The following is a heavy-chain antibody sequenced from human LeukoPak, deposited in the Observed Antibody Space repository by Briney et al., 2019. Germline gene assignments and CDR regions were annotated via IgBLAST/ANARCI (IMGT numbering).Heavy chain of an antibody. Sequence: PGGSLRLSCAASGFTFSSYSMNWVRQAPGKGLEWVSSISSSSSYIYYADSVKGRFTISRDNAKNSLYLQMNSLRAEDTAVYYCARDPKSRSSWSDYWGQGTLVTVSS. V-gene: IGHV3-21*01. CDR3: ARDPKSRSSWSDY. D-gene: IGHD6-13*01. CDR1: GFTFSSYS. CDR2: ISSSSSYI. J-gene: IGHJ4*02.